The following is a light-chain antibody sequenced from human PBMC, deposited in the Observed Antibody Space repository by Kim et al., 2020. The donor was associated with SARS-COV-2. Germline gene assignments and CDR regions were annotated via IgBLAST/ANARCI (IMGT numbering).Light chain of an antibody. V-gene: IGLV2-14*01. CDR1: SSDIGAYNY. Sequence: QSALTQPASVSGSPGQSITVSCSGTSSDIGAYNYVCWYQQYPDKAPKLIIYDATKRRSDISNRFSGSKSDNTASLTISGLQAEDEADYYCSSYTTGNTWVFGGGTKVTVL. J-gene: IGLJ3*02. CDR3: SSYTTGNTWV. CDR2: DAT.